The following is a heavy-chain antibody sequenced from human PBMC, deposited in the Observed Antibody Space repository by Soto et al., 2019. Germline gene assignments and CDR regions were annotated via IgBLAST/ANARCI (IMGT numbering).Heavy chain of an antibody. Sequence: QVQLVQSGDEVKKPGASVKVSCKASGYIFVNYGIAWVRQAPGQGLEWMGWISPYTGNTHSATKIQGRLTMTTDTATSAAYRDRGSVRSDDAAVYYCVRVDNYVTPTPQDVWGQGTTVTVSS. CDR1: GYIFVNYG. CDR2: ISPYTGNT. CDR3: VRVDNYVTPTPQDV. V-gene: IGHV1-18*01. D-gene: IGHD3-16*01. J-gene: IGHJ6*02.